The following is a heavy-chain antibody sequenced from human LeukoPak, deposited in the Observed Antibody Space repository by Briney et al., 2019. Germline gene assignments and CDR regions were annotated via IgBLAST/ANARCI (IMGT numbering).Heavy chain of an antibody. V-gene: IGHV3-9*01. J-gene: IGHJ4*02. CDR1: GFTVSSNY. D-gene: IGHD2/OR15-2a*01. CDR2: ISWNSGSI. CDR3: AKDISHMTTFPDY. Sequence: GGSLRLSCAASGFTVSSNYMGWVRQAPGKGLEWVSGISWNSGSIGYADSVKGRFTISRDNAKNSLYLQMNSLRAEDTALYYCAKDISHMTTFPDYWGQGTLVTVSS.